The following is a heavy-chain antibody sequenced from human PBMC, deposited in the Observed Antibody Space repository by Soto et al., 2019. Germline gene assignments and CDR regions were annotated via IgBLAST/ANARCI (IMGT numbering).Heavy chain of an antibody. Sequence: GGSLRLSCAASGFTVSSNYMSWVRQAPGKGLEWVSTITDTGGDTKYADSVRGRFTISRDNSKNTLYLQMSSLRVEDSAVYYCARGSTDAYPGSRIFLFWGRGTLVTVS. D-gene: IGHD3-10*01. J-gene: IGHJ4*02. V-gene: IGHV3-23*01. CDR3: ARGSTDAYPGSRIFLF. CDR2: ITDTGGDT. CDR1: GFTVSSNY.